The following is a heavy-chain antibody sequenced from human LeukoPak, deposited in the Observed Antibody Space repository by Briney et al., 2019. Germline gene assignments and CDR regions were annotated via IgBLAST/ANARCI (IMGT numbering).Heavy chain of an antibody. CDR2: IGGSGGST. D-gene: IGHD1-26*01. Sequence: GGSLRLSCAASGFTFNEYRMNWVRQAPGKGLEWVSAIGGSGGSTYYADSVKGRFTISRDNSKNTLYLQMNSLRAEDTAVYYCAKDSGSPPMYYFDYWGQGTLVTVSS. J-gene: IGHJ4*02. CDR1: GFTFNEYR. V-gene: IGHV3-23*01. CDR3: AKDSGSPPMYYFDY.